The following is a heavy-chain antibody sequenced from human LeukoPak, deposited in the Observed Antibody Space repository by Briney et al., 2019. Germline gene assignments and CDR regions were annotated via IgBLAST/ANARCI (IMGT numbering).Heavy chain of an antibody. V-gene: IGHV1-69*01. CDR1: GGTFSSYA. J-gene: IGHJ4*02. CDR3: ARHGDSSGYYYFDY. CDR2: IIPIFGTA. Sequence: SVEVSCKASGGTFSSYAISWVRQAPGQGLEWMGGIIPIFGTANYAQEFQGRVTITADESTSTAYMELSSLRSEDTAVYYCARHGDSSGYYYFDYWGQGTLVTVSS. D-gene: IGHD3-22*01.